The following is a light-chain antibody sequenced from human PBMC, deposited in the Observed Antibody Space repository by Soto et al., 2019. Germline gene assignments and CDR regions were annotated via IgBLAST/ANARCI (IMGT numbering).Light chain of an antibody. CDR3: CLYASRTAI. J-gene: IGLJ2*01. V-gene: IGLV2-23*01. Sequence: QSALTQPASVSGSPGQSITVSCTGTSRDVGGHSLVSWYHQNPGKAPKLVIYEDTKRPSGVSYRLSGSKSGDTASLTISGLQDEDEGDYYCCLYASRTAIFGGGTKVTVL. CDR1: SRDVGGHSL. CDR2: EDT.